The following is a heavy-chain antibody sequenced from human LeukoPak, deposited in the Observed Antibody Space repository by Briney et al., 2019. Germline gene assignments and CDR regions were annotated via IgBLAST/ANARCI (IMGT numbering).Heavy chain of an antibody. D-gene: IGHD4-11*01. CDR2: IKQDESEK. CDR3: ARGSAVTANNFDF. CDR1: GFTFSNYW. V-gene: IGHV3-7*01. Sequence: GGSLRLSCVVSGFTFSNYWTSWVRQAPGKGLEWVANIKQDESEKYYVDSVKGRFTISRDNAKNSLYLQMNSLRAEDTAVYYCARGSAVTANNFDFWGQGTLVTVSS. J-gene: IGHJ4*02.